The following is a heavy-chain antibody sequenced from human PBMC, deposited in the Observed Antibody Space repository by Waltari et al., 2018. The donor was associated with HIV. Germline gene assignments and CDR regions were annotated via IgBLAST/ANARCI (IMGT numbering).Heavy chain of an antibody. Sequence: EVQLVESGGGLVQPGGSLRLSCAASGFTLSCYDMHWVRQATGQGVVWVSAIGTAGDTYYPGSVKGRVPSSREKAKYSLYFQMNSLRAGDTAVDYCARAHRYGDFLDYWGQGTLVTVSS. CDR1: GFTLSCYD. CDR3: ARAHRYGDFLDY. J-gene: IGHJ4*02. D-gene: IGHD4-17*01. CDR2: IGTAGDT. V-gene: IGHV3-13*01.